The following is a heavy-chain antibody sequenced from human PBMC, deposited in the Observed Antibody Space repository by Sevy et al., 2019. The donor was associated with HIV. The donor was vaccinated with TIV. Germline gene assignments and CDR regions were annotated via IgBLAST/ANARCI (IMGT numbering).Heavy chain of an antibody. V-gene: IGHV3-23*01. J-gene: IGHJ6*02. Sequence: GGSLRLSCTASGFTFSSYDMNWVRQAPGKGLEWVSAISGKGRNTHYTDSVEGRFTISRDNSNNTLYLQMNSLRAEDTAVYYCAKTIDSGGGVVPAANYFYYGLDVWGQGTTVTVSS. CDR2: ISGKGRNT. D-gene: IGHD2-2*01. CDR3: AKTIDSGGGVVPAANYFYYGLDV. CDR1: GFTFSSYD.